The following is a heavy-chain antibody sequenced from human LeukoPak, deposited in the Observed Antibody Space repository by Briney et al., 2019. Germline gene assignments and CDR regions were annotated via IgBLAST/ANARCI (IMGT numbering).Heavy chain of an antibody. V-gene: IGHV3-23*01. CDR3: ARAVDFWSGYPQPNWFDP. J-gene: IGHJ5*02. Sequence: GGSLRLSCAASGFTFSSYAMSWVRQAPGKGLEWVSTMSTSGGSTYYADSVKGRFTISRDNSKNTLFLHTNSLRAEDTAVYYCARAVDFWSGYPQPNWFDPWGQGTLVTVSS. D-gene: IGHD3-3*01. CDR2: MSTSGGST. CDR1: GFTFSSYA.